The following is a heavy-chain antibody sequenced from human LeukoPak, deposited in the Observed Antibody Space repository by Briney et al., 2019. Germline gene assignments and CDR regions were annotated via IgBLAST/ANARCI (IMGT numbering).Heavy chain of an antibody. V-gene: IGHV1-18*01. D-gene: IGHD2-2*01. CDR1: GYTFTSYG. Sequence: ASVKVSCKASGYTFTSYGISWVRQAPGQGLEWMGWISAYNGHTKYAQKLQGRVTMTTDTSTSTAYMELRSLRSDDTAVYYCARDCSSTSCYGGFDYWGQGTLVTVSS. J-gene: IGHJ4*02. CDR3: ARDCSSTSCYGGFDY. CDR2: ISAYNGHT.